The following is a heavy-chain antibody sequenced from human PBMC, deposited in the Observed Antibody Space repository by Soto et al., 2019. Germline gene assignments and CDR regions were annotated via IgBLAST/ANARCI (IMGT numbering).Heavy chain of an antibody. J-gene: IGHJ4*02. CDR2: IVSGGLT. V-gene: IGHV3-53*01. Sequence: SGGSLRLSCAASGFTVNSYNMTWVRQAPGKGLEWVSLIVSGGLTYYADSVRGRFSISRDNSKNTLYLHMDSLRAEDTAVYYCARGRDTRSIFDYWGQGALVTVSS. CDR3: ARGRDTRSIFDY. D-gene: IGHD5-18*01. CDR1: GFTVNSYN.